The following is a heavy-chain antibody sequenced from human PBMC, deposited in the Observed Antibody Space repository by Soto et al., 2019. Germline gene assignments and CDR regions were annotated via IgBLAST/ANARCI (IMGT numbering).Heavy chain of an antibody. Sequence: PSETLSLTCAVYGGSFSGYYWTWIRQPPGTGLEWIGEINHSGSTNYNWPLESRVTMSLDTSKNQFSLKLSSVTAADTAVYYCARHSPDFDWLSQFDYWGQGTLVTVSS. D-gene: IGHD3-9*01. V-gene: IGHV4-34*01. CDR2: INHSGST. J-gene: IGHJ4*02. CDR3: ARHSPDFDWLSQFDY. CDR1: GGSFSGYY.